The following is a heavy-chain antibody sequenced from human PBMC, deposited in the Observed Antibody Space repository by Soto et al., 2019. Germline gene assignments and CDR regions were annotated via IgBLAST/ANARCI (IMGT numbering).Heavy chain of an antibody. CDR2: ISGSGGST. CDR1: GFTFSSYA. CDR3: AKDALDSAPQHYYYYMDV. J-gene: IGHJ6*03. Sequence: GGSLRLSCAASGFTFSSYAMSWVRQAPGKGLEWVSAISGSGGSTYYADSVKGRFTISRDNSKNTLYLQMNSLRAEDTAVYYCAKDALDSAPQHYYYYMDVWGKGTTVTVSS. V-gene: IGHV3-23*01. D-gene: IGHD3-22*01.